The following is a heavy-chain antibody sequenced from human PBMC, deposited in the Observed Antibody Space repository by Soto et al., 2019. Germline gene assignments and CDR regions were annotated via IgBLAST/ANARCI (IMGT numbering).Heavy chain of an antibody. CDR3: ARAPVRSGYAYFDY. CDR1: GGSISSGGYY. J-gene: IGHJ4*02. V-gene: IGHV4-31*03. CDR2: IYYSGST. Sequence: SETLSLTCTVSGGSISSGGYYWSWIRQHPGKGLEWIGYIYYSGSTYYNPSLKSRVTISVDTSKNQFSLKLSSVTAADTAVYYCARAPVRSGYAYFDYWGQGTLVTVSS. D-gene: IGHD3-3*01.